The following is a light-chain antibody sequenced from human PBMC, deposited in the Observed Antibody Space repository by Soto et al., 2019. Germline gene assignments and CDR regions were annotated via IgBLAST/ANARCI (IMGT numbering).Light chain of an antibody. Sequence: QSVLTQPASVSVSPGQSITISCTGTSSDVGGYDSVSWYQQHPGKAPKLMIYDVSNRPSGVSNRFSGSKSGNTASLTISGLQAEDEADYYCSSYASRSTRVFGTGTKLTVL. J-gene: IGLJ1*01. CDR1: SSDVGGYDS. CDR2: DVS. CDR3: SSYASRSTRV. V-gene: IGLV2-14*01.